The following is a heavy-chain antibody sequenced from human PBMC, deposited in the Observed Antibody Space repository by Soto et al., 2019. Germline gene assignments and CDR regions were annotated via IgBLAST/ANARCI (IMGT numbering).Heavy chain of an antibody. CDR1: GFTFSSYA. Sequence: EVQLLESGGGLLQPGGSLRLSCAASGFTFSSYAMSWVRQAPGKGLEWVSAISGSGGSTYYADSVKGRFTITSDTSKNKLYLQINTVRAEDTAVYDCPNLPLMTTVTNFDYWGQGTLVTVSS. D-gene: IGHD4-17*01. CDR2: ISGSGGST. V-gene: IGHV3-23*01. CDR3: PNLPLMTTVTNFDY. J-gene: IGHJ4*02.